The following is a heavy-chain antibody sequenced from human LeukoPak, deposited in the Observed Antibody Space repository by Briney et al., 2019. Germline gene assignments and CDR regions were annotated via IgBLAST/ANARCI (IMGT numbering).Heavy chain of an antibody. Sequence: PGGSLRLSCAASGFTFSDYWMTWVRQAPGNGLEWVANIRQDGTDKYYVDSVKGRFTISRDNAKNSLYLQMNSLRAEDTAVYYGAREPLNVRRYAESFDNWGQGTLVTVSS. V-gene: IGHV3-7*04. CDR3: AREPLNVRRYAESFDN. CDR1: GFTFSDYW. J-gene: IGHJ4*02. D-gene: IGHD4-23*01. CDR2: IRQDGTDK.